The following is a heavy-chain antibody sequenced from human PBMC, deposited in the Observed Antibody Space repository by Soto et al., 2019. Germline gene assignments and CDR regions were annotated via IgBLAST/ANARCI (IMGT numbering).Heavy chain of an antibody. CDR3: ARGGVAVAQNHDY. CDR1: GFTFSDYY. V-gene: IGHV3-11*06. D-gene: IGHD6-19*01. J-gene: IGHJ4*02. CDR2: ISSSSSYT. Sequence: VQLVESGGGLVKPGGSLRLSCAASGFTFSDYYMSWIRQAPGKGLEWVSYISSSSSYTNYADSVKGRFTISRDNAKNSLYLQMNSLRAEDTAVYYCARGGVAVAQNHDYWGQGTLVTVSS.